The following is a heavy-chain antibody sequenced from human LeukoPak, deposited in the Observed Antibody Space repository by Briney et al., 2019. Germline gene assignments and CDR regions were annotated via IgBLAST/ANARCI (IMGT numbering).Heavy chain of an antibody. CDR1: GFTFSSYS. D-gene: IGHD3-10*01. J-gene: IGHJ4*02. V-gene: IGHV3-21*01. CDR3: ARLSAMVRGPEDIFYFEY. Sequence: PGGSLRLSCAASGFTFSSYSMNWVRQAPGKGLEWVSSISSSSSYIYYADSVKGRFTISRDIAKQSVFLQMNSLRVEDTAVYYCARLSAMVRGPEDIFYFEYWGLGTLVTVSS. CDR2: ISSSSSYI.